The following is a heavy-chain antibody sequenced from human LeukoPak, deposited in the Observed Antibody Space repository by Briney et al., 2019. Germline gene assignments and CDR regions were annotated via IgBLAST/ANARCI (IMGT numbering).Heavy chain of an antibody. D-gene: IGHD2-2*01. CDR2: INYSGIT. Sequence: NPSETLSLTYTVSGGSISSPLYLWPWFRQPPGKGLEWIGSINYSGITYYNPSLKSRVTISVDTSKNQFSLKLTSVTAAETAVYYGARVDIVVVPSVNFDGWGQGTLVTVSS. CDR3: ARVDIVVVPSVNFDG. J-gene: IGHJ4*02. V-gene: IGHV4-39*01. CDR1: GGSISSPLYL.